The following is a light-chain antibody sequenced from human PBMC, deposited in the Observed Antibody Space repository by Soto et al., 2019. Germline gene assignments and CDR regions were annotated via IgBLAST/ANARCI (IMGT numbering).Light chain of an antibody. Sequence: QSALTQPASVSGSPGQSITVSCSGTSSDIGSYDHVAWYQQFPGKSPKPIIYAVSDRPSGVSDRFSGSKSGISASLTISGLQTEDEADYYCISYTDRQSYLXGTGTKVTVL. CDR1: SSDIGSYDH. CDR3: ISYTDRQSYL. J-gene: IGLJ1*01. CDR2: AVS. V-gene: IGLV2-14*03.